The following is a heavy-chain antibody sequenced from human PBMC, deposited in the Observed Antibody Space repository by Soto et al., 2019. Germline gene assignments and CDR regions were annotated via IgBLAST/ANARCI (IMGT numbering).Heavy chain of an antibody. D-gene: IGHD3-22*01. J-gene: IGHJ4*02. CDR1: IGPFTNAW. CDR2: ITSKNAGGTT. Sequence: PGGSLRLSCAASIGPFTNAWMNWVRQAPGKGREWVGRITSKNAGGTTDYAAPVKGRFVISRDDSKNMVYLQMNSLKTEDTAVYYCTTASYRSNQGYYFSGLFDYWGQGTLVTVSS. V-gene: IGHV3-15*07. CDR3: TTASYRSNQGYYFSGLFDY.